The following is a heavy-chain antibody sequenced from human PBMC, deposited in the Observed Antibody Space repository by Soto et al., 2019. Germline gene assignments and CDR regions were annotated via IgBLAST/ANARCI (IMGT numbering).Heavy chain of an antibody. CDR2: IYSSEDT. V-gene: IGHV4-39*01. Sequence: SETLSLTCTVSGGSVSSSSYSWGWIRQPPGKGLEWIGTIYSSEDTYYNPSLMSRVTISVDTSKNQFSLKLSSVTAADTAVYYCARLNGYCISTNCHGYYGMDVWGQGTTVTVSS. J-gene: IGHJ6*02. D-gene: IGHD2-2*01. CDR1: GGSVSSSSYS. CDR3: ARLNGYCISTNCHGYYGMDV.